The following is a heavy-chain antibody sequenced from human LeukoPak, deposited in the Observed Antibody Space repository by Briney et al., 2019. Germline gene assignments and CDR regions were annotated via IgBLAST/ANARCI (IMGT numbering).Heavy chain of an antibody. V-gene: IGHV1-18*04. D-gene: IGHD3-22*01. CDR2: ISAYNGNT. CDR3: ARDAPYYYDSSGPKAFDI. Sequence: GASVKVSCKASGYTFTSYYMHWVRQAPGQGLEWMGWISAYNGNTNYAQKLQGRVTMTTDTSTSTAYMELRSLRSDDTAVYYCARDAPYYYDSSGPKAFDIWGQGTMVTVSS. J-gene: IGHJ3*02. CDR1: GYTFTSYY.